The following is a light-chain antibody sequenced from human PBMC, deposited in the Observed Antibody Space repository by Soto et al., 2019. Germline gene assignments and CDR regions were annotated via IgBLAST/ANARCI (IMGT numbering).Light chain of an antibody. Sequence: DIHMTLSAHTLFESVGDRDTITCLASQSISSWLAWYQQKPGKAPKLLIYEASNLQIGVPSRFSGSGSGTEFTLTISSLLSEDFAVYYCQQYDNWPLTFGGGTKVDIK. J-gene: IGKJ4*01. CDR3: QQYDNWPLT. CDR1: QSISSW. CDR2: EAS. V-gene: IGKV1-5*03.